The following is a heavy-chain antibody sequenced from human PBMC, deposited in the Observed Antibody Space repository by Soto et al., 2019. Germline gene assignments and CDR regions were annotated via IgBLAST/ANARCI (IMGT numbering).Heavy chain of an antibody. V-gene: IGHV3-64*01. CDR3: ARRARPYFYYMDV. CDR2: ISSNGVGT. Sequence: EVQLAESGGGLAQPGGSRRLSCEASGFTLSGYAMDWVRQAPGKGLEYVSGISSNGVGTYYATSVQGRFTISRDNSKNTVYLQMGSLRPADMAVYYCARRARPYFYYMDVWGKGPPVTVSS. CDR1: GFTLSGYA. J-gene: IGHJ6*03. D-gene: IGHD6-6*01.